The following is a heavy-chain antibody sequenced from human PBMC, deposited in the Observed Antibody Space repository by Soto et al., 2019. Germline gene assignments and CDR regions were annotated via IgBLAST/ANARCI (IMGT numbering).Heavy chain of an antibody. V-gene: IGHV3-11*01. Sequence: QVQLVEAGGGLVKPGGSLRLSCAASEFTFSDYYMTWIRQAPGKGLEWVSYISNSGSTIYYADSVKGRFTISRDNAKNSLYLQMNSLRAEDTAVYYCARDRGYDAHDYYYNAMDVWGQGTTVTVSS. CDR3: ARDRGYDAHDYYYNAMDV. CDR2: ISNSGSTI. CDR1: EFTFSDYY. D-gene: IGHD2-15*01. J-gene: IGHJ6*02.